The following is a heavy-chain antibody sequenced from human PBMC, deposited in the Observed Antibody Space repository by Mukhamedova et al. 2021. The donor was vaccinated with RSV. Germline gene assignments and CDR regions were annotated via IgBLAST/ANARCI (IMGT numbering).Heavy chain of an antibody. CDR3: ARGPNVGYCSTTRCSYYFDY. CDR2: IKQDGSEK. V-gene: IGHV3-7*01. D-gene: IGHD2-2*01. Sequence: GLEWVANIKQDGSEKYYVDSVRARFTISRDNAKNSLYLQMNSLRAEDTTVYYCARGPNVGYCSTTRCSYYFDYWGRGTLVTVSS. J-gene: IGHJ4*02.